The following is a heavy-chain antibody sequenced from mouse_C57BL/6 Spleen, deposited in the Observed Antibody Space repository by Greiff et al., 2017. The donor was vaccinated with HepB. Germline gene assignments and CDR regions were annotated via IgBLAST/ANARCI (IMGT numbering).Heavy chain of an antibody. Sequence: VQLQQSGAELAKPGASVKLSCKASGYTFTSYWMHWVKQRPGQGLEWIGYINPSSGYTKYNQKFKDKATLTADKSSSTAYMKMSSLTYEDAAVYYCVRRGPDYDDLAYWGQVTLVTVSA. CDR3: VRRGPDYDDLAY. D-gene: IGHD2-3*01. CDR1: GYTFTSYW. V-gene: IGHV1-7*01. J-gene: IGHJ3*01. CDR2: INPSSGYT.